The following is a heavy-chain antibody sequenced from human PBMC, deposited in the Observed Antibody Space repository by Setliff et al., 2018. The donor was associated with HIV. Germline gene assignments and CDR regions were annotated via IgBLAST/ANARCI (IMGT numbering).Heavy chain of an antibody. D-gene: IGHD6-13*01. J-gene: IGHJ3*01. CDR1: GFSVSVNY. Sequence: GESLKISCAASGFSVSVNYMSWVRQAPGKGLEWVSVIYSSGDTYYENSVKGRFTISRDSSKNMVFLQMNSLRVEDTALYYCARGDVSTLYAFDLWGQGTMVTVSS. V-gene: IGHV3-53*01. CDR2: IYSSGDT. CDR3: ARGDVSTLYAFDL.